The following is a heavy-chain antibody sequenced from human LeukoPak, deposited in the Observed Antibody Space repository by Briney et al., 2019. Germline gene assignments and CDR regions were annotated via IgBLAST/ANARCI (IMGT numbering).Heavy chain of an antibody. J-gene: IGHJ5*02. CDR1: GFTFSGFE. Sequence: GGSLRLSCAASGFTFSGFEMNWVRQAPGKGLEWVSYISSSGSTRYYADSVEGRFTVSRDNVKNSLYLQMNSLRAEDTAVYYCARDPVNCGGDCYQAWGQGTLVTVSS. V-gene: IGHV3-48*03. CDR2: ISSSGSTR. CDR3: ARDPVNCGGDCYQA. D-gene: IGHD2-21*02.